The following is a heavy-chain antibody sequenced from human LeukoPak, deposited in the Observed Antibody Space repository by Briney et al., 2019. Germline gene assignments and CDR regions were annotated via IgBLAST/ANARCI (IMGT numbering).Heavy chain of an antibody. CDR1: GFTFGSYA. D-gene: IGHD3-3*01. Sequence: GGSLRLSCAASGFTFGSYAMHWVRQAPGKGLEYVSAISSNGGSTYYANSVKGRFTISRDNSKNTLYLQMGSLRAEDMAVYYCARSTYDFWSGYAGYYYYMDVWGKGTTVTVSS. CDR3: ARSTYDFWSGYAGYYYYMDV. CDR2: ISSNGGST. J-gene: IGHJ6*03. V-gene: IGHV3-64*01.